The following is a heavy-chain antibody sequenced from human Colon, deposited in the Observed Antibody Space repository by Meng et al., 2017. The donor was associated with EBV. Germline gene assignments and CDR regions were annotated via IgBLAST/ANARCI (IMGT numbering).Heavy chain of an antibody. CDR2: IDHRGNT. J-gene: IGHJ5*02. Sequence: QVQQCIAGVCAPPETLSCCCASYGGSFRDYYWTWIRHPPGKGLEWIGEIDHRGNTKYNPSLKSRVTISLDTSKKQFSLKVSSVTAADSAVYYCARRGPSGNFSPWRQGALVTVSS. D-gene: IGHD3-10*01. CDR1: GGSFRDYY. CDR3: ARRGPSGNFSP. V-gene: IGHV4-34*01.